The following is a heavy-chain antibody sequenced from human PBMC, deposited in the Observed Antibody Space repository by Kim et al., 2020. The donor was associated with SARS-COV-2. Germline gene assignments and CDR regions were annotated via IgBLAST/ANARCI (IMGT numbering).Heavy chain of an antibody. CDR2: ISYDGSNK. D-gene: IGHD1-20*01. J-gene: IGHJ4*02. CDR3: ARDPVSITGTPRLDY. CDR1: GFTFSSYA. Sequence: GGSLRLSCAASGFTFSSYAMHWVRQAPGKGLEWVAVISYDGSNKYYADSVKGRFTISRDNSKNTLYLQMNSLRAEDTAVYYCARDPVSITGTPRLDYWGQGTLVTVSS. V-gene: IGHV3-30-3*01.